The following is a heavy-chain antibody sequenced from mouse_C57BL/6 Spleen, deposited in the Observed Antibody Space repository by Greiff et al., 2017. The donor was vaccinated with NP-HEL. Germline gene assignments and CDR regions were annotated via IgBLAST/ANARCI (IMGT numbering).Heavy chain of an antibody. CDR3: VRQGELGRFAY. V-gene: IGHV10-1*01. CDR2: IRSKSNNYAT. Sequence: GGGLVQPKGSLKLSCAASGFSFNTYAMNWVRQAPGKGLEWVARIRSKSNNYATYYADSVKDRFTISRDDSESILFLQMNNLKTEDTAMYYCVRQGELGRFAYWGQGTLVTVSA. J-gene: IGHJ3*01. D-gene: IGHD4-1*01. CDR1: GFSFNTYA.